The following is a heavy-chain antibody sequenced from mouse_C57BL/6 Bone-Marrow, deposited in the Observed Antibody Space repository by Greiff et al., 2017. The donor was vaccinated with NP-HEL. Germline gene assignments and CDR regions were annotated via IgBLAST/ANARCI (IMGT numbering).Heavy chain of an antibody. V-gene: IGHV3-1*01. Sequence: EVKLMESGPGMVKPSQSLSLTCTVTGYSITSGYDWHWIRHFPGNKLEWMGYISYSGSTNYNPSLKSRISITHDTSKNHFFLKLNSVTTEDTATYYCARGNGNYDYYAMDYWGQGTSVTVSS. CDR1: GYSITSGYD. D-gene: IGHD2-1*01. CDR2: ISYSGST. CDR3: ARGNGNYDYYAMDY. J-gene: IGHJ4*01.